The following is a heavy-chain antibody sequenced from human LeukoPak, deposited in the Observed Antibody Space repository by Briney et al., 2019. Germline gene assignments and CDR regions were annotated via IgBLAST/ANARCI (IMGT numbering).Heavy chain of an antibody. CDR1: GFTFSSYA. D-gene: IGHD3-3*01. V-gene: IGHV3-7*01. Sequence: PGGSLRLSCAASGFTFSSYAMGWVRQAPGKGLEWVANIEQDGSEKYYVDSVKGRFTISRDNAKNSLYLQMNSLRAEDTAVYYCARGGGIRFLEWLLYRDAFDIWGQGTMVTVSS. CDR2: IEQDGSEK. CDR3: ARGGGIRFLEWLLYRDAFDI. J-gene: IGHJ3*02.